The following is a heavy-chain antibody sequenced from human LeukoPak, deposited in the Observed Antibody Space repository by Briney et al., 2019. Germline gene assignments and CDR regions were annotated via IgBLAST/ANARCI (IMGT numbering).Heavy chain of an antibody. D-gene: IGHD2-21*01. J-gene: IGHJ4*02. CDR1: GGSISSGGYY. CDR3: ARDVGDSVDY. CDR2: IYYSGST. Sequence: SETLSLTCTLSGGSISSGGYYWSWIRQHPGKGLEWIGYIYYSGSTYYNPSLKSRVTISVDTSKNQFSLKLSSVTAADTAVYYCARDVGDSVDYWGQGTLVTVSS. V-gene: IGHV4-31*03.